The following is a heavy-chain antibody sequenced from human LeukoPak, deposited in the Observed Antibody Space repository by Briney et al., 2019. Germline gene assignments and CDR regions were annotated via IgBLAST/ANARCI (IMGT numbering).Heavy chain of an antibody. D-gene: IGHD5-12*01. J-gene: IGHJ4*02. Sequence: GGSLRLSCAASGFTFSSYVMSWVRQAPGKGLEWVSGISASGLSTYYADSVKGGFTISRDNSKDTLYLQINSLRVDDTAVYYCAGQWLRLGPIDYWGQGTLVSVPS. CDR2: ISASGLST. CDR1: GFTFSSYV. CDR3: AGQWLRLGPIDY. V-gene: IGHV3-23*01.